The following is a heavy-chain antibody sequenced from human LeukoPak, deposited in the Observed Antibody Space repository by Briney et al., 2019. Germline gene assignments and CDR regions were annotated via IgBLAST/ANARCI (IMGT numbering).Heavy chain of an antibody. CDR3: ARDPMVVAAGDAFDI. V-gene: IGHV4-34*01. D-gene: IGHD2-15*01. Sequence: PSETLSLTCAVYGGSFSGYYWSWIRQPPGKGLEWIGEINHSGSTNYNPSLKSRVTISVDTSKNQFSLKLSSVTAADTAVYYCARDPMVVAAGDAFDIWGQGTIVTVSS. J-gene: IGHJ3*02. CDR1: GGSFSGYY. CDR2: INHSGST.